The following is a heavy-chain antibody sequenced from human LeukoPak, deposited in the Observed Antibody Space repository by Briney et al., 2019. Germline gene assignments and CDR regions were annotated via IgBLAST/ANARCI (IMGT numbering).Heavy chain of an antibody. V-gene: IGHV4-39*07. J-gene: IGHJ5*02. CDR3: ARGQVVVVAATRYNWFDP. D-gene: IGHD2-15*01. Sequence: KSSETLSLTCTVSGGSISSSSYHWGWIRQPPGKGLEWIGEINHSGSTNYNPSLKSRVTISVDTSKNQFSLKLSSVTAADTAVYYCARGQVVVVAATRYNWFDPWGQGTLVTVSS. CDR1: GGSISSSSYH. CDR2: INHSGST.